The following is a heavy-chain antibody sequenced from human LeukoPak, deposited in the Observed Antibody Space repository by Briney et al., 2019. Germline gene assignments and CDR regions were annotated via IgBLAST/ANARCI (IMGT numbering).Heavy chain of an antibody. D-gene: IGHD3-22*01. CDR3: ARWYYDNRGENY. Sequence: PGGSLRLSCAASGFTFSSYGMSWVRQAPGKGLEWVSSISSSSSYIYYADSVKGRFTISRDNAKNSLYLQMNSLRAEDTAVYYCARWYYDNRGENYWGQGTLVTVSS. J-gene: IGHJ4*02. V-gene: IGHV3-21*01. CDR2: ISSSSSYI. CDR1: GFTFSSYG.